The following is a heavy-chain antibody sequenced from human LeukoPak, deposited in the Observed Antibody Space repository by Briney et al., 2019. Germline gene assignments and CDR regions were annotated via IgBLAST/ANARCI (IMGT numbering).Heavy chain of an antibody. J-gene: IGHJ5*02. V-gene: IGHV1-46*01. CDR2: INPSRGST. D-gene: IGHD3-22*01. CDR1: GYTFTIYY. CDR3: ARGHYDSSPFP. Sequence: GASVTLSCKASGYTFTIYYMHWVRQAPGQGLEWMGIINPSRGSTSYAQKFQGRVTMTRDMSTSTVYMELSSLRSEDTAVYYCARGHYDSSPFPWGQGTLVTVSS.